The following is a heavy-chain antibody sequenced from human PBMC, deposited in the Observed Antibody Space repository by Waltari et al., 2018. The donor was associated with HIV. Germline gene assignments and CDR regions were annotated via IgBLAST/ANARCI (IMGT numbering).Heavy chain of an antibody. Sequence: QVQLVQSGAEVKKPESSVKVSCKASGGTFGSYTITWVRQAPGQGPEWMGGIIPMFGTVTDAQKFQGRVTMTADKSTSTVYLELSSLRSEDTAVYYCARGGCSGGTCYSKSFDLWGQGTMVTVSS. CDR1: GGTFGSYT. J-gene: IGHJ3*01. CDR3: ARGGCSGGTCYSKSFDL. D-gene: IGHD2-15*01. CDR2: IIPMFGTV. V-gene: IGHV1-69*06.